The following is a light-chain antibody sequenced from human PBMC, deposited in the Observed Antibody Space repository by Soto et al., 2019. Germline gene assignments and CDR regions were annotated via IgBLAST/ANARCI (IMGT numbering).Light chain of an antibody. J-gene: IGLJ3*02. CDR2: LNSDGSH. CDR3: QTWGTGNWV. Sequence: QSVLTQSPSASASLGASVKLTCTLSSGHSSYSIAWHQQQPEKGPRYLMKLNSDGSHSKGDGIPDRFSGSSSGAERYLTISSLQSEDEADYYRQTWGTGNWVFGGGTKVTVL. CDR1: SGHSSYS. V-gene: IGLV4-69*01.